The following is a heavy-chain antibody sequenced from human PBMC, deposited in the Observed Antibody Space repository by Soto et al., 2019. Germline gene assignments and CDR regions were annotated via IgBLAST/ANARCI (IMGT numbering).Heavy chain of an antibody. J-gene: IGHJ4*02. CDR3: ARRRGYCGGDCWGFDY. Sequence: QVQLVQSGAEVQKPGSSVKVSCKASGGTFSSYAISWVRQAPGQGLEWMGGIIPIFGTANYAQKFQGRVTITADESTSTAYMELSSLRSEDTAVYYCARRRGYCGGDCWGFDYWGQGTLVTVSS. D-gene: IGHD2-21*02. CDR1: GGTFSSYA. CDR2: IIPIFGTA. V-gene: IGHV1-69*01.